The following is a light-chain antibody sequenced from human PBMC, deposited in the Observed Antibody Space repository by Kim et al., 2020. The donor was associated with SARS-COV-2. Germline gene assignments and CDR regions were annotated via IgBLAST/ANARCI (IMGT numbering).Light chain of an antibody. CDR1: QSVSPY. CDR2: MAS. J-gene: IGKJ2*01. CDR3: QHYYRFPYT. Sequence: SASVGDSVTITCRASQSVSPYLAWYQQKPGKAPKLLIYMASTLESGVPSRFSGSGSGTEFTLTINNLQPDDFATYYCQHYYRFPYTFGQGTKLEI. V-gene: IGKV1-5*03.